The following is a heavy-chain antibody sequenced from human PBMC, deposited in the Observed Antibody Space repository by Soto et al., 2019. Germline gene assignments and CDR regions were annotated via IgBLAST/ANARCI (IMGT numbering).Heavy chain of an antibody. V-gene: IGHV1-2*02. CDR2: INPNGGGT. J-gene: IGHJ6*03. CDR1: GDSFNDYY. Sequence: GASVKVSCKTSGDSFNDYYIHWVRQAPGQGLEWMGWINPNGGGTKYAQRFQGRVTVTRDTSIRTVYMELSSLRSDDTAVYYCARESGGATATLDYYYFYMDVWGKGTTVTAP. CDR3: ARESGGATATLDYYYFYMDV. D-gene: IGHD5-12*01.